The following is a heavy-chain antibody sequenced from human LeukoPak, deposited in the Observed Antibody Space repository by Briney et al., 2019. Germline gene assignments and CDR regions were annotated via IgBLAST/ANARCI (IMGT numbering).Heavy chain of an antibody. CDR2: ISAYNGNT. Sequence: ASVKVSCKASVYTFTSYGISWVRQAPGQRLEWMGWISAYNGNTNYAQKLQGRVTMTTDTSTSTAYMELRSLRSDDTAVYYCARDNRAFSSSVPLYYYGMDVWGQGTTVTVSS. D-gene: IGHD6-13*01. J-gene: IGHJ6*02. CDR3: ARDNRAFSSSVPLYYYGMDV. V-gene: IGHV1-18*01. CDR1: VYTFTSYG.